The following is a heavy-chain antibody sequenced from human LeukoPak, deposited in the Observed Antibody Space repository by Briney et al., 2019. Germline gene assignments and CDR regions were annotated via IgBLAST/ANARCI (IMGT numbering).Heavy chain of an antibody. D-gene: IGHD4-11*01. Sequence: GGSLRLSCAASGFTFSSYAMSWVRQAPGKGLEWVANIKQDETEKYYVDSVKGRFTISRDNAKNSLYLQMNSLRAEDTAVYYCARAPHYSNYGPYYYGMDVWGQGTTVTVSS. V-gene: IGHV3-7*01. CDR2: IKQDETEK. CDR1: GFTFSSYA. CDR3: ARAPHYSNYGPYYYGMDV. J-gene: IGHJ6*02.